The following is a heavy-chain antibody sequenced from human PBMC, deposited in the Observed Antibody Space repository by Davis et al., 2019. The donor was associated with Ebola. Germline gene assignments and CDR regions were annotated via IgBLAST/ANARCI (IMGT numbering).Heavy chain of an antibody. CDR2: VSGSGRT. CDR3: ARFGEGAY. Sequence: PSATLSLTCTVSGASVSGHYWNWFRQLPGKGLEWIGFVSGSGRTSYNPSLKSRVTISADTSKNQFSLNLSSVTAADTAVYFCARFGEGAYWGQGALVTVSS. D-gene: IGHD2-21*01. CDR1: GASVSGHY. J-gene: IGHJ4*02. V-gene: IGHV4-59*02.